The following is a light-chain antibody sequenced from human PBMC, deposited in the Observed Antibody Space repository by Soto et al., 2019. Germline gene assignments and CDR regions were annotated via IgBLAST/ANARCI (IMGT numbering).Light chain of an antibody. Sequence: DIQMTQSPSSVSASVGDRVTITCRASQGISRWLAWYQKKPGRAPKLLIYAASSLQSGVPVRFSGSGSGTDFTLSISSLEPEDVATYFCQQLDSFPLTFGQGTRLEN. CDR2: AAS. CDR1: QGISRW. V-gene: IGKV1-12*01. J-gene: IGKJ5*01. CDR3: QQLDSFPLT.